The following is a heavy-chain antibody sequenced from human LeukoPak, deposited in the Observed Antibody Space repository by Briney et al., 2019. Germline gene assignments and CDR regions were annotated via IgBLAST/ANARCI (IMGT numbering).Heavy chain of an antibody. CDR3: ARYCSGGSCWDY. CDR1: GFTFSSYW. CDR2: IRQDGNEK. Sequence: GSLRLSCVGSGFTFSSYWMSWVRQAPGKGLEWVANIRQDGNEKYYVDSVKGRFTISRDNAKNSLYLQMNSLRAEDTAVYYCARYCSGGSCWDYWGQGTLVTVSS. J-gene: IGHJ4*02. V-gene: IGHV3-7*01. D-gene: IGHD2-15*01.